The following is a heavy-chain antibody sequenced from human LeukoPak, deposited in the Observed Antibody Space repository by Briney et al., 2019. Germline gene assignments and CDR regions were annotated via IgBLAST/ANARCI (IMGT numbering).Heavy chain of an antibody. CDR3: ARDHWTGIAAAGTCDY. V-gene: IGHV3-21*01. CDR1: GFTFSSYA. CDR2: ISSSSSYI. D-gene: IGHD6-13*01. Sequence: PGGSLRLSCAASGFTFSSYAMSWVRQAPGKGLEWVSSISSSSSYIYYADSVKGRFTISRDNAKNSLYLQMNSLRAEDTAVYYCARDHWTGIAAAGTCDYWGQGTLVTVSS. J-gene: IGHJ4*02.